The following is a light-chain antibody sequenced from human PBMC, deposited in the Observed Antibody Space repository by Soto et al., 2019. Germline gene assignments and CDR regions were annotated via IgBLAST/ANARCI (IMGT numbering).Light chain of an antibody. CDR2: TAS. CDR3: QQSYNIPRT. V-gene: IGKV1-39*01. CDR1: ENIGNY. J-gene: IGKJ1*01. Sequence: DIQMTQSPSSLSASVRDRVTITCRASENIGNYLNWYQQKPGKAPKLLISTASSLQSGVPSRFSGSGSGTDFAVTISSLRPEDSATYICQQSYNIPRTFGQGTKAEI.